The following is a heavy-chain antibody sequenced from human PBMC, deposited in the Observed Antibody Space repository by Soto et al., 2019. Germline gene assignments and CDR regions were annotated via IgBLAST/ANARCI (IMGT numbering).Heavy chain of an antibody. CDR1: GGSIISYY. D-gene: IGHD5-18*01. V-gene: IGHV4-59*01. CDR2: IYYSGST. CDR3: AGGYGSCFDY. Sequence: SETLSLTCTVSGGSIISYYWSWILQPPWKGLEWIGYIYYSGSTNYIPSLKSRVTISVDTSKNQFSLKLSSVTAADTAVYYCAGGYGSCFDYRGQGTLVTVSA. J-gene: IGHJ4*02.